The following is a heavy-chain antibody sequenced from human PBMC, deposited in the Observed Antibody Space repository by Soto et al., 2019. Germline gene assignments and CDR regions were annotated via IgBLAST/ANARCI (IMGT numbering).Heavy chain of an antibody. J-gene: IGHJ4*02. Sequence: PLETLSLTCTVSGGSISSYYWSWIRQPAGKGLEWIGRIYTSGSTNYNPSLKGRVTMSVDTSKNQFSLKLSSVTAADTAVYYCAREGYSGYDLGFDYWGQGTLVTVSS. V-gene: IGHV4-4*07. CDR2: IYTSGST. CDR3: AREGYSGYDLGFDY. CDR1: GGSISSYY. D-gene: IGHD5-12*01.